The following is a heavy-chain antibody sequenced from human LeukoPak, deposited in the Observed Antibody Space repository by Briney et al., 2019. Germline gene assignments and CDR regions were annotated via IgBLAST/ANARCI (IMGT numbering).Heavy chain of an antibody. V-gene: IGHV3-23*01. Sequence: PGGSLRLSCAASGFPFSSYAMSWVRQAPGKGLEWVSGISDSGGSTYYADSVKGRFTISRDNSKNALYLQMNSLRAEDTAVYYCAKSLSGGGYYFEYWGQGTLVTVSS. J-gene: IGHJ4*02. D-gene: IGHD3-10*01. CDR2: ISDSGGST. CDR3: AKSLSGGGYYFEY. CDR1: GFPFSSYA.